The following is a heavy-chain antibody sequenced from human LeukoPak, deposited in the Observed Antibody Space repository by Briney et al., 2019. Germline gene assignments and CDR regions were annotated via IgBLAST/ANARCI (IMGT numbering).Heavy chain of an antibody. J-gene: IGHJ4*02. CDR3: ARESNIVEGIAFDM. CDR2: INPNSGGT. V-gene: IGHV1-2*02. Sequence: ASVKVSCKASGYTFTGYYMHWVRQAPGQGLEWTGWINPNSGGTNYAQKFQGRVTMTRDTSISTAYMEVNRLRSDDTAVYYCARESNIVEGIAFDMWGQGTLVIVSS. CDR1: GYTFTGYY. D-gene: IGHD1-26*01.